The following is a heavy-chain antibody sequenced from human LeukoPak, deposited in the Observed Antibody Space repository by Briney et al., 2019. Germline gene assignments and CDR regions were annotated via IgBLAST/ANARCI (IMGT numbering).Heavy chain of an antibody. CDR1: GGTFSSYA. D-gene: IGHD2-15*01. CDR3: ARDCSGGSCYSDH. V-gene: IGHV1-69*04. CDR2: IIPILGIA. Sequence: ASVKVSCKASGGTFSSYAISWVRQAPGQGLEWMGRIIPILGIANYAQKFQGRVTITADKSTSTAYMELSSLRSEDTAVYYCARDCSGGSCYSDHWGQGTLVTVSS. J-gene: IGHJ4*02.